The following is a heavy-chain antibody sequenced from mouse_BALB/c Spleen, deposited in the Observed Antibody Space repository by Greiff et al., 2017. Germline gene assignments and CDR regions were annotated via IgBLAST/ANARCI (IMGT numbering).Heavy chain of an antibody. CDR1: GYSITSDYA. V-gene: IGHV3-2*02. CDR2: ISYSGST. D-gene: IGHD1-1*01. Sequence: EVQLQESGPGLVKPSQSLSLTCTVTGYSITSDYAWNWIRQFPGNKLEWMGYISYSGSTSYNPSLKSRISITRDTSKNQFFLQLNSVTTEDTATYYCARWDGSSPYYYAMDYWGQGTSVTVSS. CDR3: ARWDGSSPYYYAMDY. J-gene: IGHJ4*01.